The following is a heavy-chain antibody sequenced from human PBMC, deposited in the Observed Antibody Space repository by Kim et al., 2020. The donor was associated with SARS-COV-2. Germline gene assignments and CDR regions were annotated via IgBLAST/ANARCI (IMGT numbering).Heavy chain of an antibody. D-gene: IGHD6-6*01. J-gene: IGHJ5*02. CDR3: AKDPYGVSIAARPDNWFDP. V-gene: IGHV3-30*02. Sequence: GRFTISRDNSKNTLYLQMNSLRAEDTAVYYCAKDPYGVSIAARPDNWFDPWGQGTLVTVSS.